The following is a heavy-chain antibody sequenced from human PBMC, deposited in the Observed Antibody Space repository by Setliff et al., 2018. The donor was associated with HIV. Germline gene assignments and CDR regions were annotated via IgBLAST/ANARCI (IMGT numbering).Heavy chain of an antibody. D-gene: IGHD3-22*01. CDR2: IYPGDSYT. V-gene: IGHV5-51*01. Sequence: PGESLKISCKGSGYSFTNYWIGWVRQMPGKGLEWMGIIYPGDSYTNYNPSFQGHVTISADKSISTAYLQWSSLKASDTAMYYCASHDYYDSSVYYYRFDYWGQGTLVTVSS. CDR1: GYSFTNYW. J-gene: IGHJ4*02. CDR3: ASHDYYDSSVYYYRFDY.